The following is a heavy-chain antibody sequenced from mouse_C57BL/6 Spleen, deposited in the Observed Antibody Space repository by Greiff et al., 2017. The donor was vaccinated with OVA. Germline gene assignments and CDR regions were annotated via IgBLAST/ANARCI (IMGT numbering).Heavy chain of an antibody. CDR2: ISSGSSTI. V-gene: IGHV5-17*01. J-gene: IGHJ4*01. CDR3: ARPSSRPNYYAMDY. CDR1: GFTFSDYG. D-gene: IGHD1-1*01. Sequence: EVKLMESGGGLVKPGGSLKLSCAASGFTFSDYGMPWVRQAPEKGLEWVAYISSGSSTISYADTLKGRFTISRDNAKNNLFLQMTSLRSEDTAMYYCARPSSRPNYYAMDYWGQGTSVTVSS.